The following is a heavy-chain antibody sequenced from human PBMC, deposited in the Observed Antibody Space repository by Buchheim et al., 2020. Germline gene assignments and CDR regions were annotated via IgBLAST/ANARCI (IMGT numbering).Heavy chain of an antibody. V-gene: IGHV3-74*01. CDR1: VFTFSSYW. Sequence: EVQLVESGGGLVQPGGSLRLSCADPVFTFSSYWIHWVRQALGKGLVWVSRINSDGSSTSYADSVKGRFTISRDNAKKTLYMQMNSLRTEDTAVYYCARSGASSYYYYYYGMDVWGQGTT. CDR2: INSDGSST. J-gene: IGHJ6*02. CDR3: ARSGASSYYYYYYGMDV.